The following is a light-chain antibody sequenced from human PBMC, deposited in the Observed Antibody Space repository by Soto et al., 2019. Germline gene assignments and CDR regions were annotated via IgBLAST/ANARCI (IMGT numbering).Light chain of an antibody. J-gene: IGLJ1*01. CDR1: ISDIGHYDY. V-gene: IGLV2-14*03. CDR3: CSLTTRQTYV. CDR2: HVT. Sequence: QSVLTQPSSVSGSPGQSITISCTGTISDIGHYDYVSWYQQHPGKAPKLMIYHVTYRPSGVSNRYSGSKSGNSASLTISGLQADDEADYYCCSLTTRQTYVFGSGTKSPS.